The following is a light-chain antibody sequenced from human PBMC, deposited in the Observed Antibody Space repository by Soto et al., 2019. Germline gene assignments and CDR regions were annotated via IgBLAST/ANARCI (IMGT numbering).Light chain of an antibody. CDR2: LNSDGSH. J-gene: IGLJ2*01. CDR1: SGHSSYA. Sequence: QSVLTQSPSASASLGASVKLTCTLSSGHSSYAIAWHQQQPEKGPRYLMKLNSDGSHSKGDGIPDRFSGSSSGAERYLTISSLQSEDEADYYCQTWGTGRGVFGRGTKLTVL. V-gene: IGLV4-69*01. CDR3: QTWGTGRGV.